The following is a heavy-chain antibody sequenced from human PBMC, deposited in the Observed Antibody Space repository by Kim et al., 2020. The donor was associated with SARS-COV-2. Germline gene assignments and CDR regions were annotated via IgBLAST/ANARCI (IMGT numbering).Heavy chain of an antibody. CDR3: VREPNN. V-gene: IGHV3-11*01. CDR1: GFRFSDYY. J-gene: IGHJ4*02. Sequence: GGSLRLSCEASGFRFSDYYMSWIRQAPGKGLEWVAYINGDGSSMKCADSVNGRFSISRDNANKSLSLQMNSLTPEDTAVYYCVREPNNWGQGTLVTVSS. CDR2: INGDGSSM.